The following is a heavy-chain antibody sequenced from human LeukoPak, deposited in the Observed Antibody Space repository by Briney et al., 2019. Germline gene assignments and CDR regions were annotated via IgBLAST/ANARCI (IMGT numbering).Heavy chain of an antibody. D-gene: IGHD5-24*01. CDR1: GYSFTNYW. CDR3: ARHLSRDGYNEYAFDI. J-gene: IGHJ3*02. V-gene: IGHV5-51*01. CDR2: IYPGDSDT. Sequence: GESLKISCKGSGYSFTNYWIGWVRQMPGKGLEWMGIIYPGDSDTRYSPSFQGQVTISADKSISTAYLQWSSLKASDTAMYYCARHLSRDGYNEYAFDIWGQGTMVTVSS.